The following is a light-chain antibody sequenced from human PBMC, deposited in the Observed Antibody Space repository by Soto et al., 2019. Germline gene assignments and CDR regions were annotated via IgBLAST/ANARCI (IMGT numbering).Light chain of an antibody. Sequence: DIQMTQSPYSLSASVGDRVTITCQASQDISNYLNWYQQKPGKAPKLLIYDASNLETGVPSRFSGSGSGTEFTFTISSLQPEDIATYYCQQYHNVPRTFGAWTKVYIK. CDR2: DAS. CDR1: QDISNY. CDR3: QQYHNVPRT. V-gene: IGKV1-33*01. J-gene: IGKJ3*01.